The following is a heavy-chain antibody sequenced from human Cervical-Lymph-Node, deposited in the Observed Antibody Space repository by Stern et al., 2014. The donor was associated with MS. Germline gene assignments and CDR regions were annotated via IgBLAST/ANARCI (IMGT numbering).Heavy chain of an antibody. CDR1: GGTFSSSD. D-gene: IGHD3-10*01. J-gene: IGHJ4*02. Sequence: QVQLVQSGAEVQKPGSSVKVSCRASGGTFSSSDISWVRQAPGQGLEWMGGRIPIIRTANYTQKYQGRVTITADESTCTAYMELSSLRSEVTAIYYCALGGFGHYFEYWGQGTLVTVSS. CDR2: RIPIIRTA. V-gene: IGHV1-69*01. CDR3: ALGGFGHYFEY.